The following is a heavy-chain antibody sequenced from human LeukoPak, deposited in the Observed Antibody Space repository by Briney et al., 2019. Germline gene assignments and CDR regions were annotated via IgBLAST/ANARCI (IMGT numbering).Heavy chain of an antibody. CDR1: GGSISNYY. D-gene: IGHD2-15*01. CDR3: ARDILIVGDIVVVGAKLDP. Sequence: SETLSLTCTVSGGSISNYYWSWIRQPAGKGLEWIGRIYTSGSTNYNPSLKSRVTMSVDTSKNQFSLKLSSVTAADTAVYYGARDILIVGDIVVVGAKLDPWGQGTLVTVSS. V-gene: IGHV4-4*07. CDR2: IYTSGST. J-gene: IGHJ5*02.